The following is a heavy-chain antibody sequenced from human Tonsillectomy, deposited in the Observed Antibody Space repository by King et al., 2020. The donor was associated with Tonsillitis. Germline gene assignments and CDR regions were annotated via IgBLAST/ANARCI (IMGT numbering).Heavy chain of an antibody. CDR3: ARGLWADYGSGN. CDR1: GYTFTSYD. CDR2: MNPNSGNT. V-gene: IGHV1-8*01. Sequence: VQLVESGAEVKKPGASVKVSCKASGYTFTSYDINWVRQATGQGLEWMGWMNPNSGNTGYAQKFQGRVTLTRHTSISTAYMELSSLRSEDTAVYYCARGLWADYGSGNWGQGTLVTVSS. D-gene: IGHD3-10*01. J-gene: IGHJ4*02.